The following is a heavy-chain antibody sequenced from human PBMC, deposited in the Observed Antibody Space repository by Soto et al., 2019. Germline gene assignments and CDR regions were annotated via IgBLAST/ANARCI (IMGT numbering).Heavy chain of an antibody. J-gene: IGHJ4*02. CDR3: ARVGVGLAAPRVWPY. V-gene: IGHV1-18*01. CDR2: INPYNGNT. Sequence: ASVKVSCKASGYTFTSYGISWVRQAPGQGLEWMAWINPYNGNTKYAEKFLGRVTVTTDTSTATAYMEVRSLTSDDTAVFYCARVGVGLAAPRVWPYGGQGTPVTVSS. D-gene: IGHD6-13*01. CDR1: GYTFTSYG.